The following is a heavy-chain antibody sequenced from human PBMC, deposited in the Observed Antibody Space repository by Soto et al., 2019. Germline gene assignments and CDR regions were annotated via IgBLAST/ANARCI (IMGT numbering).Heavy chain of an antibody. V-gene: IGHV4-39*01. Sequence: QLQLQESGPGLVKPSETLSLTCTVSGGSISSDRYYWGWIRQPPGKGLEWIGSIYYRGSTFYDPPLKSRVTMSVDTSKNQFSMKLSSVTAADTAVYYCARPRSSSRHDAFDIWGQGTMVTVSS. CDR2: IYYRGST. J-gene: IGHJ3*02. D-gene: IGHD6-13*01. CDR1: GGSISSDRYY. CDR3: ARPRSSSRHDAFDI.